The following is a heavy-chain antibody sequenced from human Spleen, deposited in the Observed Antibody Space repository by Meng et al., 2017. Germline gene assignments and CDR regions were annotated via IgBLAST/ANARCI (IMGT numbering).Heavy chain of an antibody. CDR3: ARGPSHGGSYSDY. V-gene: IGHV4-59*01. CDR2: INYSGRT. J-gene: IGHJ4*02. D-gene: IGHD2-21*02. CDR1: GGSISTYY. Sequence: QVQLQESGPGLGKPSETLPPTCTVSGGSISTYYWSWIRQSPEKGLEWIGYINYSGRTNYIPSLRSRATISVDPSKNQFSLNLRSVTAADTAVYYCARGPSHGGSYSDYWGQGTLVTVSS.